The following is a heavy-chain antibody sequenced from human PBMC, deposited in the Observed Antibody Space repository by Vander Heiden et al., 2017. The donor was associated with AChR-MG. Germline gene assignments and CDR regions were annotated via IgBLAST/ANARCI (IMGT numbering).Heavy chain of an antibody. CDR3: TTDTVGQQWLEGFDY. Sequence: VQLVESGGGLVKPGGSLRLSCAASGFTFSTAWMSWVRQDPGKGLEWVGRMKRKTDGGTTDDAAPVKGRVTISRDDSKNTLYLQMNSLKTEDTAVYYCTTDTVGQQWLEGFDYWGQGTLVTVSS. J-gene: IGHJ4*02. D-gene: IGHD6-19*01. V-gene: IGHV3-15*05. CDR2: MKRKTDGGTT. CDR1: GFTFSTAW.